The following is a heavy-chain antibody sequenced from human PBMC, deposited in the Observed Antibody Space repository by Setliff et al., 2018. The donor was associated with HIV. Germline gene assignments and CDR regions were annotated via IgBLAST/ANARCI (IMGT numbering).Heavy chain of an antibody. J-gene: IGHJ6*02. CDR3: AREIGDYYDSSGYYPPTDYYYGMDV. CDR1: GYNFTSYD. D-gene: IGHD3-22*01. CDR2: ISAYNGNT. V-gene: IGHV1-18*01. Sequence: GASVKVSCKASGYNFTSYDISWVRQAPGKGLEWMGWISAYNGNTNYAQKLQGRVTMTTDTSTSTAYMELRSLRSDDTAVYYCAREIGDYYDSSGYYPPTDYYYGMDVWGQGTTVTVSS.